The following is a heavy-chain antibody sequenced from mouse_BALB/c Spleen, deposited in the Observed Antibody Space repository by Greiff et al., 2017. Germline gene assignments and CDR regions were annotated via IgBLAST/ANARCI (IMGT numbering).Heavy chain of an antibody. CDR1: GFNIKDTY. CDR2: IDPANGNT. J-gene: IGHJ2*01. CDR3: ARSYDGYYGFDY. V-gene: IGHV14-3*02. D-gene: IGHD2-3*01. Sequence: VQLQQSGAELVKPGASVKLSCTASGFNIKDTYMHWVKQRPEQGLEWIGRIDPANGNTKYDPKFQGKATITADTSSNTAYLQLSSLTSEDTAVYYCARSYDGYYGFDYWGQGTTLTVSS.